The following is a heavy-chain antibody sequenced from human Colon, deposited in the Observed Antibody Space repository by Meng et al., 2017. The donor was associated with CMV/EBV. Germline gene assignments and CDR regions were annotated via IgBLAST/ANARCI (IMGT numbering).Heavy chain of an antibody. Sequence: KASGYPFTRYTIHWVRQAPGQGLEWMAWINTDNGNTNYSQNFRGRVAVTRDTSATTAYMDLTSLRSEDTATYYCARDLFTIGVTGGDYWGQGTLVTVSS. D-gene: IGHD3-3*01. V-gene: IGHV1-3*04. CDR2: INTDNGNT. CDR3: ARDLFTIGVTGGDY. J-gene: IGHJ4*02. CDR1: GYPFTRYT.